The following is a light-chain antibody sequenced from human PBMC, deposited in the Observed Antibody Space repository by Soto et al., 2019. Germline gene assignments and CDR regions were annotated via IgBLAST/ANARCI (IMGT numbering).Light chain of an antibody. V-gene: IGKV3-20*01. Sequence: EIVMTQSPATLSVSPGERATLSCRASQSVGSDLAWYQQKPGQAPRLLIYGASSRATGIPDRFSGSGSGTDFTLTISRLEPEDFAVYYCQQYGSSPRTFGQGTKVDNK. CDR2: GAS. CDR1: QSVGSD. J-gene: IGKJ1*01. CDR3: QQYGSSPRT.